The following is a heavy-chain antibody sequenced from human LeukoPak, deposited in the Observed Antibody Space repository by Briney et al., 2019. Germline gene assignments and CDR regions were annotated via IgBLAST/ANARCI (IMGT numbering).Heavy chain of an antibody. CDR2: INPSGGST. D-gene: IGHD3-3*01. V-gene: IGHV1-46*01. CDR1: GYTFTSYY. CDR3: ARKLKFLEWQHVGNYYYYMDV. J-gene: IGHJ6*03. Sequence: ASVKVSCKASGYTFTSYYMHWVRQAPGQGLEWMGIINPSGGSTSYAQKFQGRVTMTRDTSTSTVYMELSRLRSDDTAVYYCARKLKFLEWQHVGNYYYYMDVWGKGTTVTVSS.